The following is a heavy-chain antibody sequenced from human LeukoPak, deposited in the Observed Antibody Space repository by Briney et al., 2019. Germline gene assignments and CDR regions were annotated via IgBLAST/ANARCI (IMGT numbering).Heavy chain of an antibody. CDR1: GDSISNYY. Sequence: PSETLSLTCTVSGDSISNYYWSWIRQPPGKGLEWIGNIHNIVNTNFNPSLKSRVTISLDTSNNQFSLRLTSVTAADTAVYYCARDTYYYDSSGEVDYWGQGTLVTVSS. CDR2: IHNIVNT. V-gene: IGHV4-59*08. D-gene: IGHD3-22*01. J-gene: IGHJ4*02. CDR3: ARDTYYYDSSGEVDY.